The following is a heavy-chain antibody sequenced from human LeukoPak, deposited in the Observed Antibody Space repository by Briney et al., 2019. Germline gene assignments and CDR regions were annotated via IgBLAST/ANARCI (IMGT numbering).Heavy chain of an antibody. D-gene: IGHD6-13*01. CDR1: GFTFSSYA. V-gene: IGHV3-23*01. Sequence: PGGSLRLSCAASGFTFSSYAMSWVRQAPGKGLELVSGISGSGGSTYHADSVKGRFTISRDNSENTLYLQMNSLRVEDTAVYYCAKGSSPLGHFDYWGQGTLVTVSS. J-gene: IGHJ4*02. CDR3: AKGSSPLGHFDY. CDR2: ISGSGGST.